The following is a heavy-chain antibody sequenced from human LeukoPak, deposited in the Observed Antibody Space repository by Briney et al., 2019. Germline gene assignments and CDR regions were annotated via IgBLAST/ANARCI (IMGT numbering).Heavy chain of an antibody. J-gene: IGHJ6*02. Sequence: SVKVSCKASGGTFSSYAISWVRQAPGQGLEWMGGIIPIFGTANYAQKFQGRVTITADESTSAAYMELSSLRSEDTAVYYCARAWRIAARLYYYGMDVWGQGTTVTVSS. D-gene: IGHD6-6*01. CDR1: GGTFSSYA. CDR3: ARAWRIAARLYYYGMDV. CDR2: IIPIFGTA. V-gene: IGHV1-69*13.